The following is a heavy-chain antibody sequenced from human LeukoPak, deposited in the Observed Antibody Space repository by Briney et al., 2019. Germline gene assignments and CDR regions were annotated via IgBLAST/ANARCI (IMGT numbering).Heavy chain of an antibody. D-gene: IGHD3-9*01. V-gene: IGHV3-21*01. Sequence: GGSLRLSCAASGFTFSSYWMSWVRQAPGKGLEWVSSISSSSSYIYYADSVKGGFTISRDNAKNSLYLQMKSLRAEDTAAYYCARDVEYYDILTGYKRYNWFDPWGQGTLVTVSS. CDR2: ISSSSSYI. CDR1: GFTFSSYW. J-gene: IGHJ5*02. CDR3: ARDVEYYDILTGYKRYNWFDP.